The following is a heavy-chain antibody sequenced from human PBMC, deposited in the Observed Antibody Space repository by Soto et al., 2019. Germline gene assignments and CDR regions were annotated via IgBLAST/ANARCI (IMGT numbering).Heavy chain of an antibody. D-gene: IGHD4-17*01. CDR3: AKSGDYDVFDY. CDR1: GFTFSDYY. Sequence: GGSLRLSGAASGFTFSDYYMSWIRQAPGKGLEWVSYISSSSSYTNYADSVKGRFTISRDNAKNSLYLQMNSLRAEDTAVYYCAKSGDYDVFDYWGQGTLVTVSS. CDR2: ISSSSSYT. J-gene: IGHJ4*02. V-gene: IGHV3-11*03.